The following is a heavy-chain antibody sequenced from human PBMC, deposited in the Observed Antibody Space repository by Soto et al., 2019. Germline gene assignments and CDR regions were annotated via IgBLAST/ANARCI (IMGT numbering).Heavy chain of an antibody. CDR3: ARGATIFGVVIIGDAFDI. J-gene: IGHJ3*02. Sequence: GGSLRLSCAASGFTFSSYSMNWVRQAPGKGLEWVSSISSSSSYIYYADSVKGRFTISRDNAKNSLYLQMNSLGAEDTVVYYCARGATIFGVVIIGDAFDIWGQGTMVTVSS. V-gene: IGHV3-21*01. CDR1: GFTFSSYS. D-gene: IGHD3-3*01. CDR2: ISSSSSYI.